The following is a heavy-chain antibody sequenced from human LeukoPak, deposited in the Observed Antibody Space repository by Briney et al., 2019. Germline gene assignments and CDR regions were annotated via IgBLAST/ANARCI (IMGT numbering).Heavy chain of an antibody. CDR3: SRGRSGTYLLAELDY. CDR2: MNPDSGNA. J-gene: IGHJ4*02. D-gene: IGHD1-26*01. CDR1: GYTFTGYD. Sequence: ASVKVSCKASGYTFTGYDIHWVRHATGQGLEWMGWMNPDSGNAGSARKFQGRVTFTRDTSISIAFMELSSLRFDDTAVYFCSRGRSGTYLLAELDYWGQGALVTVSS. V-gene: IGHV1-8*01.